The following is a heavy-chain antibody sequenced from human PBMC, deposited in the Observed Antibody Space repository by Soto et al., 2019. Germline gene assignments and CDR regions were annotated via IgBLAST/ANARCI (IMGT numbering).Heavy chain of an antibody. D-gene: IGHD3-22*01. CDR3: ARGRYYCDSSGPYYLDF. CDR2: IIPIFGTA. CDR1: GGTFSSYA. Sequence: SVKVSCKASGGTFSSYAISWVRQAPGQGLEWMGGIIPIFGTANYAQKFQGRVTITADEAASTAYMELGSLRSEDTAVYYCARGRYYCDSSGPYYLDFSTQGTLVIVSA. J-gene: IGHJ4*02. V-gene: IGHV1-69*13.